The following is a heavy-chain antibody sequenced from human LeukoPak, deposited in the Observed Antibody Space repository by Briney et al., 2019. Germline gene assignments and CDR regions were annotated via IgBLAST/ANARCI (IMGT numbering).Heavy chain of an antibody. CDR1: GGSINKNTNY. Sequence: KPPEALSLTCTVSGGSINKNTNYWGWIRQPPGKGLEWIGSIYYSGSIYYNPSLKSRVTISVDTSKNQFSLKLSSVTAADTAVYYCARHNFWSGYYNWFDPWGQGTLVTVSS. D-gene: IGHD3-3*01. J-gene: IGHJ5*02. CDR3: ARHNFWSGYYNWFDP. CDR2: IYYSGSI. V-gene: IGHV4-39*01.